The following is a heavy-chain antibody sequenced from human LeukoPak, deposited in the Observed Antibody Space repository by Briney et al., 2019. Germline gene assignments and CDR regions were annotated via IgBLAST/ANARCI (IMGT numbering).Heavy chain of an antibody. J-gene: IGHJ4*02. CDR2: IYTSGST. Sequence: SETLSLXCTVSGGSISSYYWSWIRQPAGKGLEWIGRIYTSGSTNYNPSLKSRVTMSVDTSKNQFSLKLSSVTAADTAVYYCARVADSSGYYEYYFDYWGQGTLVTVSS. CDR3: ARVADSSGYYEYYFDY. CDR1: GGSISSYY. D-gene: IGHD3-22*01. V-gene: IGHV4-4*07.